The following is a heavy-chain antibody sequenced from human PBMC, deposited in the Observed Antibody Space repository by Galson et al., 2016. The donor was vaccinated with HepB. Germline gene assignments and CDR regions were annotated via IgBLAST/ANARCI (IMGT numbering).Heavy chain of an antibody. V-gene: IGHV3-15*01. J-gene: IGHJ4*01. CDR1: GFTFNNAW. Sequence: SLRLSCAASGFTFNNAWMSWVRQAPGKGLEWVGRIKSKYDGETRDYAAPVTGRFTISRDDSQHTLYLQMSSLATEDTAMYYCTPEGFSPTWYYFDYWGHGTLVAVSS. D-gene: IGHD6-13*01. CDR2: IKSKYDGETR. CDR3: TPEGFSPTWYYFDY.